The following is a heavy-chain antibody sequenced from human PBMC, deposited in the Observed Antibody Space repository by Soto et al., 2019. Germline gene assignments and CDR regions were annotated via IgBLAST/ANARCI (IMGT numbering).Heavy chain of an antibody. D-gene: IGHD3-10*01. CDR3: TSKFGQLLADAFDI. J-gene: IGHJ3*02. CDR2: IYHSGST. CDR1: GDSISRSYW. V-gene: IGHV4-4*02. Sequence: QVQLQESGPGLVKPSGTLSLTCAVSGDSISRSYWWSWVRQLPGKGLEWIGEIYHSGSTIYNPSLQSGVTLSVDKSKNEFSLKMSSVTDADTAVYYCTSKFGQLLADAFDIWGQGTMVTVSS.